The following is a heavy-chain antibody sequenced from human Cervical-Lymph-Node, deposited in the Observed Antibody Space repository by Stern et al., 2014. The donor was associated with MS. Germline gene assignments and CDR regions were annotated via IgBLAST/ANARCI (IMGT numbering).Heavy chain of an antibody. D-gene: IGHD3-3*01. J-gene: IGHJ4*01. CDR1: GYIFTGYY. CDR3: ARGSGTAYDLRGDY. Sequence: QVQLVESGAEARAPGASMKVSCKASGYIFTGYYLHWVRQAPGQGLEWLGWINPNSGGTNYAQNFQGRVTMTRDTSISTAYMELRWLGSADTAVYYCARGSGTAYDLRGDYWGQGTLVTVSS. CDR2: INPNSGGT. V-gene: IGHV1-2*02.